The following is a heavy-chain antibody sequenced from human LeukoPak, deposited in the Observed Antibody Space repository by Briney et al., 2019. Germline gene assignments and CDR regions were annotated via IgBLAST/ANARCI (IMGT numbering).Heavy chain of an antibody. CDR2: VSYGGRT. D-gene: IGHD5-24*01. CDR1: GGSISSSNNY. Sequence: SETLSLTCTVFGGSISSSNNYWGWIRQPPGKGLEWIGSVSYGGRTYYNPSLKSRVTISVDTSQNQFSLRLNSVTAADTALYYSARARYNYQCDYWGQGTLVTVSS. J-gene: IGHJ4*02. CDR3: ARARYNYQCDY. V-gene: IGHV4-39*07.